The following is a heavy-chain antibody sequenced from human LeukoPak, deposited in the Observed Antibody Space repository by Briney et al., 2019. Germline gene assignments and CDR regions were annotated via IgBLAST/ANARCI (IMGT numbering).Heavy chain of an antibody. J-gene: IGHJ4*02. CDR2: INHSGST. V-gene: IGHV4-34*01. CDR1: GGSFSGYY. D-gene: IGHD5-18*01. Sequence: PSETLSLTCAVYGGSFSGYYWSWIRQPPGKGLEWIGEINHSGSTNYNPSLKSRVTISVDTSKNQFSLKLSSVTAADTAVYYCAREVRGILRGYSYGYDYWGQGTLVTVSS. CDR3: AREVRGILRGYSYGYDY.